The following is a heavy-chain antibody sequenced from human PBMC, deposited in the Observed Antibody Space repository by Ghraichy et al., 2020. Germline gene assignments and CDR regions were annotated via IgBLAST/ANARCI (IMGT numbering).Heavy chain of an antibody. Sequence: GGSLRLSCAASGFTFSNYWMSWVRQAPGKGLEWVANIKQDGSEKYYVDSVKGQFTISRDNAKNSMYLQMNSLRAEETAVYDYARNHPPWLRFGGAFDIWGQGTMVTVSS. CDR3: ARNHPPWLRFGGAFDI. CDR1: GFTFSNYW. V-gene: IGHV3-7*01. J-gene: IGHJ3*02. CDR2: IKQDGSEK. D-gene: IGHD5-12*01.